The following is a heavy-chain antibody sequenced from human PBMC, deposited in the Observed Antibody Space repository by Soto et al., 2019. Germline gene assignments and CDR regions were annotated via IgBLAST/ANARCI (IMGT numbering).Heavy chain of an antibody. J-gene: IGHJ6*02. CDR2: IIPMFGTA. D-gene: IGHD5-18*01. Sequence: QVQLVQFGAEVKQPGSSVKVSCKASGGTFSSYAISWVLQAPGQGLEWMGGIIPMFGTADHTQKFQGRVTITAVESTTTAYMELSSLRSEDTAIYYCARGYSYGNNFYYYYGMEVWGQGTTVTVSS. CDR1: GGTFSSYA. CDR3: ARGYSYGNNFYYYYGMEV. V-gene: IGHV1-69*01.